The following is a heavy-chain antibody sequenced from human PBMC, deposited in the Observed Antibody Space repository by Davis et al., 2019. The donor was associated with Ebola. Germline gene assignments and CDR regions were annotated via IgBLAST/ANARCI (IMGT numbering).Heavy chain of an antibody. D-gene: IGHD3-9*01. CDR3: ARDDRYSHSWLGWTY. Sequence: ASVKVSCKASGYTFTSYGISWVRQAPGQGLEWMGWISAYNGNTNYAQKLQGRVTMTTDTSTSTAYMELRSLRSDDTAVYYCARDDRYSHSWLGWTYWGQGTLVTVSS. CDR1: GYTFTSYG. CDR2: ISAYNGNT. J-gene: IGHJ4*02. V-gene: IGHV1-18*04.